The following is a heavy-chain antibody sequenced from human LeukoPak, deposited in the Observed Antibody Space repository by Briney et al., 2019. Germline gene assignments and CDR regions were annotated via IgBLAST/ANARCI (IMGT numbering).Heavy chain of an antibody. CDR2: IYYSGDT. CDR3: ARGYSSSSLDY. D-gene: IGHD6-6*01. CDR1: GNSITSGDYY. Sequence: SETLSLTCTVSGNSITSGDYYWTWIRQPPGKGLEWIGYIYYSGDTLYNPSLKSRVTISADTSKNQFSLKLSSVTAADTAVYYCARGYSSSSLDYWGQGTLVTVSS. J-gene: IGHJ4*02. V-gene: IGHV4-30-4*08.